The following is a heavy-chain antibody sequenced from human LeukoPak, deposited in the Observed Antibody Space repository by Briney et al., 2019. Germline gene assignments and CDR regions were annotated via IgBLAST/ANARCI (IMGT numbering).Heavy chain of an antibody. V-gene: IGHV3-23*01. D-gene: IGHD4/OR15-4a*01. CDR1: GFTVSSYA. Sequence: GGSLGLSCAASGFTVSSYAMSWVRQAPGKGLEWVSAISGSGGSTYYADSVKGRFTISRDNSKNTLYLQMNSLRAEDTAVYYCARAARWLTYYYYYMDVWGKGTTVTVSS. J-gene: IGHJ6*03. CDR3: ARAARWLTYYYYYMDV. CDR2: ISGSGGST.